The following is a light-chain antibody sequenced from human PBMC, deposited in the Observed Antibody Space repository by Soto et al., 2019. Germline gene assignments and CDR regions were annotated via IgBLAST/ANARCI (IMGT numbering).Light chain of an antibody. CDR3: SSYAGSIYVV. V-gene: IGLV2-8*01. J-gene: IGLJ2*01. Sequence: QSVLTQPPSASGSPGQSVTISCTGTSSYVGGYNYVSWYQQHPGKAPKLMIYEVSKRPSGVPDRFSGSKSGNTASLTVSGLQAEDEADYYCSSYAGSIYVVFGGGTKVTVL. CDR2: EVS. CDR1: SSYVGGYNY.